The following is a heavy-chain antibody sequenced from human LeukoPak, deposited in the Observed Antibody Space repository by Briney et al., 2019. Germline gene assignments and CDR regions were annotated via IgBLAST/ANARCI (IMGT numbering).Heavy chain of an antibody. CDR3: ARDDLVLDENGFDM. Sequence: GGSLRLSCEASGFTFSSYGIHWVRQSPAKGLEWVAVIGSDGRNKFYAGSVAGRFSVSRDNFKNTLFLQMNSLRAEDTGVYFCARDDLVLDENGFDMWGRGTMVTVSS. CDR1: GFTFSSYG. CDR2: IGSDGRNK. D-gene: IGHD2-21*01. V-gene: IGHV3-33*01. J-gene: IGHJ3*02.